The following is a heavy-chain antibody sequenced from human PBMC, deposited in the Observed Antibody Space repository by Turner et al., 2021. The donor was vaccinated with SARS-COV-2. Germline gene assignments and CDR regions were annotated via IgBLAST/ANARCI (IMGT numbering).Heavy chain of an antibody. CDR3: YRGPDAFDI. V-gene: IGHV1-2*02. CDR2: INPNSGGT. Sequence: QVQLVQSGAEVKKPGASVKVSCKASGYTFTGYYMHWVRQAPGQGLEWMGWINPNSGGTNNVQKFQGRVTMTRDTSISTAYMEVSRLRSDDTAVYYCYRGPDAFDIWGQGTMVTVSS. D-gene: IGHD4-4*01. J-gene: IGHJ3*02. CDR1: GYTFTGYY.